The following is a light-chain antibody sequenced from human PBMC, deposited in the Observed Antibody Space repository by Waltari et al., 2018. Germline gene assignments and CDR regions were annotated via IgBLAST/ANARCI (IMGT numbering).Light chain of an antibody. CDR1: SLRTSY. CDR2: GKN. Sequence: SSELTQDPAVSVALGQTVRITCQGASLRTSYASWYQQKSGQAPILVLFGKNKRPSGIPDRFSGYNSETTTSLTITVAQAEDEADYYCSSRDSSASHVLFAGGTKLTVL. CDR3: SSRDSSASHVL. J-gene: IGLJ2*01. V-gene: IGLV3-19*01.